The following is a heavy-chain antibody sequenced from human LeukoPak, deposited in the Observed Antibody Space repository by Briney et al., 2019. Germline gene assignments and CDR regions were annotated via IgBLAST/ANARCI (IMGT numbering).Heavy chain of an antibody. CDR3: ARGYSSADY. Sequence: GGSLRLSCAASGFTFNNYAMHWVRQAPGKGLEWVAFISYHGSNQYYAGSVKGRFTISRDNSKNTLYLQMNSLRPEDTALYYCARGYSSADYWGQGTLVTVSS. D-gene: IGHD5-18*01. CDR2: ISYHGSNQ. J-gene: IGHJ4*02. CDR1: GFTFNNYA. V-gene: IGHV3-30-3*01.